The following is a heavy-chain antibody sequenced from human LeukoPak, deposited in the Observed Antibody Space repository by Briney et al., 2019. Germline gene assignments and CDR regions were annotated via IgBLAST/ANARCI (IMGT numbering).Heavy chain of an antibody. D-gene: IGHD6-13*01. CDR2: ISGSGGST. CDR3: AKGRHSSSNFDY. V-gene: IGHV3-23*01. Sequence: PGGSLRLSCAASGFTVSSNYMSWVRQAPGKGLEWVSAISGSGGSTYYADSVKGRFTISRDNSKNTLYLQMNSLRAEDTAVYYCAKGRHSSSNFDYWGQGTLVTVSS. CDR1: GFTVSSNY. J-gene: IGHJ4*02.